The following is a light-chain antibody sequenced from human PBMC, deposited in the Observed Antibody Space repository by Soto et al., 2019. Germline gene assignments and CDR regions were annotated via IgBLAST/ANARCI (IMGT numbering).Light chain of an antibody. CDR3: QQYKSYPFT. CDR2: AAS. V-gene: IGKV1-16*02. J-gene: IGKJ4*01. Sequence: DIQMTQSPSSLSASVGDRVTITCRVSQGIGNSLAWFQQKPGKAPKSLISAASSLQSGVPSKFSGGGSGTEFTLSISSLQPEDVAIYYCQQYKSYPFTFGGGTKVEIK. CDR1: QGIGNS.